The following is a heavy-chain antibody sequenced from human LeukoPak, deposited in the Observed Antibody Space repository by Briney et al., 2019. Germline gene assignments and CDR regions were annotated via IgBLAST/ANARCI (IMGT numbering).Heavy chain of an antibody. D-gene: IGHD3-3*01. V-gene: IGHV1-3*01. J-gene: IGHJ5*02. CDR1: GYTFTSYA. Sequence: ASVKVSCKASGYTFTSYAMHWVRQAPGQRLEWMGWINAGNGNTKYSQKFQGRVAITRDTSASTAYMELSSLRSEDTAVYYCARSLTDYDFWSGYQLDNWFDPWGQGTLVTVSS. CDR2: INAGNGNT. CDR3: ARSLTDYDFWSGYQLDNWFDP.